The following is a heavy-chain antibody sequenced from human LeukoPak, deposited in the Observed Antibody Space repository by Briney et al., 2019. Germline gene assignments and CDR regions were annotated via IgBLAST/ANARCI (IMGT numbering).Heavy chain of an antibody. V-gene: IGHV3-48*03. Sequence: GGSLRLSCAASGFTFSSYEMNWVRQAPGKGLEWVSYISSSGSTIYYADSVKGRFTISRDNAKNSLHLQMNSLRAEDTAVYYCAKVLPTYCSSTSCYGGFDPWGQGTLVTVSS. CDR3: AKVLPTYCSSTSCYGGFDP. CDR2: ISSSGSTI. J-gene: IGHJ5*02. D-gene: IGHD2-2*01. CDR1: GFTFSSYE.